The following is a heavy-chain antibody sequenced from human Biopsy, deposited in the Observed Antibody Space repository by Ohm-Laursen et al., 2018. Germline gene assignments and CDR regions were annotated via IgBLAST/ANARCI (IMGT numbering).Heavy chain of an antibody. Sequence: GASVTVSCKASRYTFTSYEINWVRQATGQGLEWMGWMNPNSGNTGYAQKFQGRVTMTRNTSISTAYMEVSSLRSEDTAVYYCARGRNPVWFGEDLDYWGQGTPVTVSS. V-gene: IGHV1-8*01. CDR1: RYTFTSYE. D-gene: IGHD3-10*01. J-gene: IGHJ4*02. CDR2: MNPNSGNT. CDR3: ARGRNPVWFGEDLDY.